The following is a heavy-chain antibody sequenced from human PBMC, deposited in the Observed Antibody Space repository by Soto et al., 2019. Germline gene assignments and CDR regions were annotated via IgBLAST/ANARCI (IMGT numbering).Heavy chain of an antibody. V-gene: IGHV3-30-3*01. D-gene: IGHD6-6*01. CDR1: GFTFSSYA. J-gene: IGHJ4*02. Sequence: QVQLVESGGGVVQPGRSLRLSCAASGFTFSSYAMHWVRQAPGKGLEWVAVISYDGSNKYYADSVKGRFPISRDNSKDTLYLQMNSLRAEDTAVYYCARDEQLALDYWGQETLVTVSS. CDR2: ISYDGSNK. CDR3: ARDEQLALDY.